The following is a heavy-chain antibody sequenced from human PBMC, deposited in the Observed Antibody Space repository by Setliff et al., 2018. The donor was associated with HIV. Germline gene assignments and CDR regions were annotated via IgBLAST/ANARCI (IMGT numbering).Heavy chain of an antibody. CDR2: IIPILGIA. D-gene: IGHD2-21*02. V-gene: IGHV1-69*10. CDR1: GGTFSSYA. J-gene: IGHJ6*02. Sequence: VASVKVSCKASGGTFSSYAISWVRQAPGQGLEWMGGIIPILGIANYAQKFQGRVTITADKSTSTAYMELSSLRSEDTAVYYCARHIVVVTATYYYYGMDVWGQGTTVTVSS. CDR3: ARHIVVVTATYYYYGMDV.